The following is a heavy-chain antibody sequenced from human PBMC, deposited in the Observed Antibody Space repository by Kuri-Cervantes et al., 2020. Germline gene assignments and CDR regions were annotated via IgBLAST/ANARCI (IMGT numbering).Heavy chain of an antibody. V-gene: IGHV3-30-3*01. CDR2: ISYDGSNK. CDR3: ARDTSRYMDV. J-gene: IGHJ6*03. CDR1: GFTFSSYD. D-gene: IGHD2/OR15-2a*01. Sequence: GESLKISCAVSGFTFSSYDMHWVRQAPGKGLEWVAVISYDGSNKYYADSVKGRFTISRDNSKNTLYLQMNSLRAEDTAVYYCARDTSRYMDVWGKGTTVTVSS.